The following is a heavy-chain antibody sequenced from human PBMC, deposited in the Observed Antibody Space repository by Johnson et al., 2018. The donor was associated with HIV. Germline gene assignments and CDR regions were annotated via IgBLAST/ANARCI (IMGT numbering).Heavy chain of an antibody. D-gene: IGHD3-10*01. V-gene: IGHV3-23*04. Sequence: VQLVESGGGVVRPGGSLRLSCAASGFTFSSYAMSWVRQAPGKGLEWVSAISGSGGSTYYADSVKGRFTISRDNSKNTLHLQMTGLRAEDTAVYYCARVAVRSFDIWGQGTMVTVSS. CDR2: ISGSGGST. J-gene: IGHJ3*02. CDR1: GFTFSSYA. CDR3: ARVAVRSFDI.